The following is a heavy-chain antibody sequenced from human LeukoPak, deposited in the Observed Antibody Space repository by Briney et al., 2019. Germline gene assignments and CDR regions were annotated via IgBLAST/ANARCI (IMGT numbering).Heavy chain of an antibody. CDR1: GGSISSGSYY. Sequence: SETLSLTCTVSGGSISSGSYYWSWIRQPAGKGLEWIGRIYTSGSTNYNPSLKSRVTISVDTSKNQFSLKLSSVTAADTAVYYCASTNDSSGYSGDYWGQGTLVTVSS. D-gene: IGHD3-22*01. CDR2: IYTSGST. CDR3: ASTNDSSGYSGDY. V-gene: IGHV4-61*02. J-gene: IGHJ4*02.